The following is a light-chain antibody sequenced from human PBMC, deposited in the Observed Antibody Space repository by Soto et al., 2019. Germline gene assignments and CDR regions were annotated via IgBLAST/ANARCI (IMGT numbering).Light chain of an antibody. V-gene: IGKV1-27*01. CDR1: QSFSTY. Sequence: DFRLTHPLSSLSRSLYDTVTITFRASQSFSTYLAWYQQKPGKVPKLLISGISTLQSGVPSRFSGSGYGTEFTLTISNLQPEDVATYYCQEDNTDTLNFGGGTRLEIK. CDR3: QEDNTDTLN. CDR2: GIS. J-gene: IGKJ5*01.